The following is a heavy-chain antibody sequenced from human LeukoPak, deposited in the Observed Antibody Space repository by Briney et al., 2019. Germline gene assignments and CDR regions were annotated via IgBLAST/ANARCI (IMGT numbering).Heavy chain of an antibody. D-gene: IGHD3-16*01. J-gene: IGHJ4*02. V-gene: IGHV3-48*03. CDR1: GFTFTTYE. CDR2: ISRGGDTV. CDR3: ARDGGIDY. Sequence: GGSLRLSCAASGFTFTTYEMNWVRQAPGKGLEWISYISRGGDTVHYADSVKGRFTISRDNAKNSLYLQMNSLRAEDTAVYYCARDGGIDYWGQGTLVTVSS.